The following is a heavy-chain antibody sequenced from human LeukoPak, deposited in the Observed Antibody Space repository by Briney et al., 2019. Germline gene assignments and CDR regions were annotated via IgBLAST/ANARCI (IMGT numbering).Heavy chain of an antibody. CDR1: GFTVSSNY. D-gene: IGHD4-23*01. CDR3: AKDRFMGTTVVTPLYDY. CDR2: ISNDGDT. J-gene: IGHJ4*02. V-gene: IGHV3-53*01. Sequence: QTGGSLRLSCAASGFTVSSNYMSWVRQGPGKGLECVSVISNDGDTYYADSVKGRFTISRDNSKNTLYLQMNSLRAEDTAVYYCAKDRFMGTTVVTPLYDYWGQGTLVTVSS.